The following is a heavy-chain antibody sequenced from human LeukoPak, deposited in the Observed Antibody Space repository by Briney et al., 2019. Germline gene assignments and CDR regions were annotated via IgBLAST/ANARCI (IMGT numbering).Heavy chain of an antibody. J-gene: IGHJ4*02. D-gene: IGHD5-24*01. CDR3: TRVGYIDEGIDY. CDR2: IKQDGSKK. CDR1: GFPFSSYW. V-gene: IGHV3-7*04. Sequence: GGSLRLSCVASGFPFSSYWMTWVRQAPGKGLEWVANIKQDGSKKSYVDSVKGRFTISRDNAKNSLYLQMNSLGAEDTAIYYCTRVGYIDEGIDYWGQGTLVTVSS.